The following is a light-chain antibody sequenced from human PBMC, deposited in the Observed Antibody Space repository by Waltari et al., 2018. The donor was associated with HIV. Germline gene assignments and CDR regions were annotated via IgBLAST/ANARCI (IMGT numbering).Light chain of an antibody. V-gene: IGKV4-1*01. CDR2: WAS. CDR1: KNVFYSSNNKNY. Sequence: DIVMTQSPASLAVSLGARATIQYKSSKNVFYSSNNKNYLSWYQHKPGQPPKLIIYWASSRQAGVPDRFSGSGSGTDFTLTISSLQAEDVAVYFCQQTYTIPPTFGGGTKVEIK. CDR3: QQTYTIPPT. J-gene: IGKJ4*01.